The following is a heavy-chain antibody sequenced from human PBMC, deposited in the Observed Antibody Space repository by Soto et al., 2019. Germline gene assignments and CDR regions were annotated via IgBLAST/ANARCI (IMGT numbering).Heavy chain of an antibody. Sequence: PGGSLRLSCAASGFTFTTYTMNWVRQAPGKGLEWVSGILAGGTTYYADSVKGRFTISRDHSQNSVFLQMSSLRAEDTAVYYCAGDAGYCSGGSCVDFDYWGQGTLVPVSS. V-gene: IGHV3-23*01. CDR3: AGDAGYCSGGSCVDFDY. J-gene: IGHJ4*02. CDR2: ILAGGTT. CDR1: GFTFTTYT. D-gene: IGHD2-15*01.